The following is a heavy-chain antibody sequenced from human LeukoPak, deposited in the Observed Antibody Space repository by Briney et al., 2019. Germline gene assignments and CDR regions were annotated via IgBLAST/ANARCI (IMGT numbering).Heavy chain of an antibody. V-gene: IGHV3-7*01. Sequence: GGSLRLSCAASGFSLSTYAMSWVRQAPGKGLEWVASIRQDGGAKHHVDSVKDRFIISRDNAKNSLSLQMNSLRAEDTAMYYCARLLGQSTIYDLWGQGTLVTVSS. D-gene: IGHD1-26*01. CDR2: IRQDGGAK. CDR3: ARLLGQSTIYDL. CDR1: GFSLSTYA. J-gene: IGHJ5*02.